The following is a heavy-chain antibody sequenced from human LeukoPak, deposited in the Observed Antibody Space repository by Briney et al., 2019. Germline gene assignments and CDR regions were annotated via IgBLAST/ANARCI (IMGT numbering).Heavy chain of an antibody. CDR3: ASVVLMVYAMEY. J-gene: IGHJ4*02. CDR1: GYTFTSYY. Sequence: ASVKVSCKASGYTFTSYYMHWVRQAPGQGLEWMGIISPSGGSTSYAQKFQGRVTMTRDTSTSTVYMELSSLRSEDAAVYYCASVVLMVYAMEYWGQGTLVTVSS. V-gene: IGHV1-46*01. D-gene: IGHD2-8*01. CDR2: ISPSGGST.